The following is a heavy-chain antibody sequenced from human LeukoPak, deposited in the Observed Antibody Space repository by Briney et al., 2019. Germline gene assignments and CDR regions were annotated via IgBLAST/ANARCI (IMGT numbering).Heavy chain of an antibody. CDR1: GFAFSTYA. D-gene: IGHD6-19*01. CDR2: ISVGGDST. CDR3: AKDGGGYSSGGFN. Sequence: PGGSLRLSCAASGFAFSTYAMSWVRQAPGKGLEWVSSISVGGDSTYYADSVKGRFTISRDNSKNTLHLQMNSLRAEDTAVYYCAKDGGGYSSGGFNWGQGTLVTVSS. J-gene: IGHJ4*02. V-gene: IGHV3-23*01.